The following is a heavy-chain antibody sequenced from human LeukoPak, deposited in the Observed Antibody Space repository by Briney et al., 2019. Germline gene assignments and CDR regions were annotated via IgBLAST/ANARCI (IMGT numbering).Heavy chain of an antibody. CDR3: AKTYGDYAFSYYMDV. D-gene: IGHD4-17*01. V-gene: IGHV3-48*03. Sequence: PGGSLRLSCAASGFTFSSYEMNWVRQAPGKGLEWVSYISSSGSTIYYADSVKGRFTISRDNAKNSLYLQMNSLRAEDTAVYYCAKTYGDYAFSYYMDVWGKGTTVTVSS. CDR2: ISSSGSTI. CDR1: GFTFSSYE. J-gene: IGHJ6*03.